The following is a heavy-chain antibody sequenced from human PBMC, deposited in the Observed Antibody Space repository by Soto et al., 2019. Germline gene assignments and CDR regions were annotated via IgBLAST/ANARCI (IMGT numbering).Heavy chain of an antibody. CDR3: ARQGFGPLHGLVDV. CDR1: GGSISSYY. J-gene: IGHJ6*02. CDR2: VHHSWGS. V-gene: IGHV4-59*08. D-gene: IGHD3-10*01. Sequence: QVQLQESGPGLVKPSETLSLSCTVSGGSISSYYWRWFRQSPGKRMEWIGYVHHSWGSSYNPSLQSRVAISLATSKSQFSLKVTSVTATDTAVYYCARQGFGPLHGLVDVWGQGTTVTVSS.